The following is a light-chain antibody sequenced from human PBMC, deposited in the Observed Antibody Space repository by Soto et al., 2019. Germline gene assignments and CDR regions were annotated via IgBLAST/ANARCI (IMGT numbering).Light chain of an antibody. CDR2: EVS. V-gene: IGLV2-14*01. CDR1: NSDVGGYNY. J-gene: IGLJ1*01. Sequence: ALTQPASVSGSPGQSITISCTGTNSDVGGYNYVSWYQQHPGKAPKLMIYEVSNRPSGVSNRFSGSKSGNTASLTISGLQAEDEADYYCTSYTSSSTRVFGTGTKVTVL. CDR3: TSYTSSSTRV.